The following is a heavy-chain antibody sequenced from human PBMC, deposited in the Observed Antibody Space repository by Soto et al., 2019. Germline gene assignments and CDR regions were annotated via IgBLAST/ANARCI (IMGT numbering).Heavy chain of an antibody. CDR2: ISAYNGNT. CDR1: GYTFTSYG. D-gene: IGHD2-2*01. J-gene: IGHJ5*02. V-gene: IGHV1-18*01. CDR3: ARVLGRRWDSANLFVVVPAAGRFDP. Sequence: ASVKVSCKASGYTFTSYGISWVRQAPGQGLEWMGWISAYNGNTNYAQKLQGRVTMTTDTSTSTAYMELRSLRSDDPAVYYCARVLGRRWDSANLFVVVPAAGRFDPWGQGTLVTVSS.